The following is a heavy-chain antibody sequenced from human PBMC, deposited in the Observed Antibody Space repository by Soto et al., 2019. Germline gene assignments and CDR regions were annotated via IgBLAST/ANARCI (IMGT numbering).Heavy chain of an antibody. J-gene: IGHJ4*02. CDR2: SSDSGST. Sequence: PGGSLRLSCAASGFTFSNHAMNWVRQGPGKGLEWVSTSSDSGSTYYADSVKGRFTLSRDHSKNTLYLQMNSLRAEDTAVYYCARVPGGHYCPSTSCLYFFDHWGQGTLVTVSS. CDR1: GFTFSNHA. CDR3: ARVPGGHYCPSTSCLYFFDH. V-gene: IGHV3-23*01. D-gene: IGHD2-2*01.